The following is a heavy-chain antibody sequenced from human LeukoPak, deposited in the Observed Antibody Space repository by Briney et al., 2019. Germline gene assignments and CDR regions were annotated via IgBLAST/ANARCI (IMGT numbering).Heavy chain of an antibody. CDR1: GGSIKSYY. J-gene: IGHJ4*02. CDR2: IFYSGST. D-gene: IGHD6-19*01. Sequence: SETLSLTCTVSGGSIKSYYWSWIRQPPRKGLEWIGYIFYSGSTNYNPSLKSRVTISVDTSKNQFSLKLSSVTAADTAIYYCARRITTSGWYRDDYWGQGTLVTVSS. V-gene: IGHV4-59*08. CDR3: ARRITTSGWYRDDY.